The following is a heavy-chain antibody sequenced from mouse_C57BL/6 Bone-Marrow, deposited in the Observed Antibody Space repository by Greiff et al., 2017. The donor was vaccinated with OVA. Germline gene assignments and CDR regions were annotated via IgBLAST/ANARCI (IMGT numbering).Heavy chain of an antibody. J-gene: IGHJ4*01. Sequence: VQLQQPGAELVKPGASVKLSCTASGFNINDYYMHWVKQRPEQGLEWIGKIDPADGDTNYAPKFKGKATMTADTSSNTAYLQLSSLTSEDTAGDYCARGYYAMDYWGQGTTVTVSS. CDR3: ARGYYAMDY. CDR1: GFNINDYY. V-gene: IGHV14-2*01. CDR2: IDPADGDT.